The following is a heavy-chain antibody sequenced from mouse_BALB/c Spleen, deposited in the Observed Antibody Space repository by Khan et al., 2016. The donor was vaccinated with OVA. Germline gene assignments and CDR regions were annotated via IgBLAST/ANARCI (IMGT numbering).Heavy chain of an antibody. V-gene: IGHV5-9-3*01. J-gene: IGHJ2*01. CDR3: VRTPGYYGSNYFDY. CDR2: ISSGGSFT. CDR1: GFTFSNYA. Sequence: EVELVESGGGLVKPGGSLKFSCAASGFTFSNYAMSWVRQTPEKRLEWVATISSGGSFTYYPDSVKGRFTISRDQAKNTLYLQMNSLRSEDPAMYCCVRTPGYYGSNYFDYWGQGTTLTVSS. D-gene: IGHD1-1*01.